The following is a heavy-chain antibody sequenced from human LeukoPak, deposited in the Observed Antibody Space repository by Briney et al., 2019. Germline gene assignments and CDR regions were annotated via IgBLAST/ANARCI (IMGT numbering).Heavy chain of an antibody. V-gene: IGHV3-23*01. J-gene: IGHJ4*02. Sequence: GGSLRLSCAASGFTFSSYAMTWVRQAPGKGLEWVSAISGSGGSTYYADSVKGRFTISRDNSRNTLYLQMNSLRAEDTAVYYCARRVVYYFDYWGQGTLVTVSS. CDR1: GFTFSSYA. D-gene: IGHD2-15*01. CDR2: ISGSGGST. CDR3: ARRVVYYFDY.